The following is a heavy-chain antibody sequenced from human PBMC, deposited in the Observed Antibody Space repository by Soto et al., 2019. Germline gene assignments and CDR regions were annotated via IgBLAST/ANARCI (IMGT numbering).Heavy chain of an antibody. D-gene: IGHD3-22*01. CDR2: ISAYNGNT. J-gene: IGHJ1*01. CDR3: AREGSGYGFAEYFQH. V-gene: IGHV1-18*01. Sequence: ASVKVSCKASGYTFTSYCISWVRQAPGQGLEWMGWISAYNGNTNYAQKLQGRVTMTTDTSTSTAYMELRSLRSDDTAVYYCAREGSGYGFAEYFQHWGQGTLVTVSS. CDR1: GYTFTSYC.